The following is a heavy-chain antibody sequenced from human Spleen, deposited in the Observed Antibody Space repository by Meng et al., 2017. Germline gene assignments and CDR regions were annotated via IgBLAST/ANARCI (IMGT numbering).Heavy chain of an antibody. CDR1: GGSFSGYD. D-gene: IGHD6-19*01. Sequence: QVQLQQWGAGLWKPSETLSLTCAVYGGSFSGYDWSWIRQPPGKGLEWIGEINHSGSTKKPSLKSRVSISVDTSKNQFSLKLSSVTAADTAVYYCARGPGWTLDYWGQGILVTVSS. V-gene: IGHV4-34*01. J-gene: IGHJ4*02. CDR2: INHSGST. CDR3: ARGPGWTLDY.